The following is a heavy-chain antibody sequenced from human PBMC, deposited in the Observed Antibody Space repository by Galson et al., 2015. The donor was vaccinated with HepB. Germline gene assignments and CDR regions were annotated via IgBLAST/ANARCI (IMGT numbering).Heavy chain of an antibody. D-gene: IGHD6-19*01. CDR1: GFTFSSYA. CDR3: AKGRPSSGWYRMPFDY. CDR2: ISGSGGST. Sequence: SLRLSCAASGFTFSSYAMSWVRQAPGKGLEWVSAISGSGGSTYYADSVKGRFTISRDNSKNTLYLQMNSLRAEDTAVCYCAKGRPSSGWYRMPFDYWGQGTLVTVSS. J-gene: IGHJ4*02. V-gene: IGHV3-23*01.